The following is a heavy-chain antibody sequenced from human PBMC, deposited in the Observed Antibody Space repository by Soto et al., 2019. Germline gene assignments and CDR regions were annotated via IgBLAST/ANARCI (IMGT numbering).Heavy chain of an antibody. V-gene: IGHV1-69*08. CDR1: GGTFSRYS. J-gene: IGHJ6*02. D-gene: IGHD2-2*01. Sequence: QVQLVQSGAEVKKPGSSVKVSCKASGGTFSRYSITWVRQAPGHGLEWIGRIIPIFGIASYAQKFQGRVTITADESTSNAYMELSSLRTDDTAVYYCAREDRDRETGLVPAAIDGMDVWGQGTTVTVSS. CDR3: AREDRDRETGLVPAAIDGMDV. CDR2: IIPIFGIA.